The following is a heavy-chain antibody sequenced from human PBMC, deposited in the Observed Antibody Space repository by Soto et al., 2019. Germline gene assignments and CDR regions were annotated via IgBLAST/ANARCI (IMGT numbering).Heavy chain of an antibody. V-gene: IGHV3-74*01. CDR2: ISGDGSST. CDR1: EFTFRSYW. D-gene: IGHD1-7*01. CDR3: ARSLPGTYGAFDL. Sequence: LRLSCAASEFTFRSYWMHWVRQSPGKGLVWVSRISGDGSSTNYADSVKGRFTISRDNAKNTVYLQIDSLRAEDTAVYYCARSLPGTYGAFDLWGQGTMVT. J-gene: IGHJ3*01.